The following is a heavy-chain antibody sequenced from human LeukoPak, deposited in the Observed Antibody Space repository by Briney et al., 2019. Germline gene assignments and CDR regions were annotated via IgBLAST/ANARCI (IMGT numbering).Heavy chain of an antibody. J-gene: IGHJ5*02. Sequence: GGSLRLSCAASGFTFSSYGMHWVRQAPGKGLEWVAVISYDGSNKYYADSVKGRFTISRDNSKNTLYLQMSSLRAEDTAVCYCAKLRTANVAWGQGTLVTVSS. V-gene: IGHV3-30*18. D-gene: IGHD1/OR15-1a*01. CDR2: ISYDGSNK. CDR3: AKLRTANVA. CDR1: GFTFSSYG.